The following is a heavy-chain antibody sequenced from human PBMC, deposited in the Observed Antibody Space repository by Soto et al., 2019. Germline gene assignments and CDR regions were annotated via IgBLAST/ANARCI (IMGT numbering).Heavy chain of an antibody. V-gene: IGHV3-48*01. Sequence: WGSLRLPCAAYGVTFNTLTMNWVRQAPGKGPEWASYINSGSSTIYYADSLKGRFTISRDNSKNTLYLQMNSLRAEDTAVYYCARDQHSGWYRAPFDYWGQGTLVTVSS. CDR3: ARDQHSGWYRAPFDY. D-gene: IGHD6-19*01. CDR2: INSGSSTI. CDR1: GVTFNTLT. J-gene: IGHJ4*02.